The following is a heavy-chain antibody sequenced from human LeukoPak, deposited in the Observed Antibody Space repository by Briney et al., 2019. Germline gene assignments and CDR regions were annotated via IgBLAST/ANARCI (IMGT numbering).Heavy chain of an antibody. V-gene: IGHV4-59*01. CDR1: GGSISSYY. Sequence: SETLSLTCTVSGGSISSYYWSWIRQPPGKGLEWIGYIYYSGSTNYNPSLKSRVTISVYTSKNQFSLKLSSVTAADTAVYYCASTPLYCSGGSCHDYWGQGTLVTVSS. J-gene: IGHJ4*02. CDR3: ASTPLYCSGGSCHDY. CDR2: IYYSGST. D-gene: IGHD2-15*01.